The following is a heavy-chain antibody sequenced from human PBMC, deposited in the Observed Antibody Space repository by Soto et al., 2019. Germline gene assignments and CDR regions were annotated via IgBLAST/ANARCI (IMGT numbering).Heavy chain of an antibody. V-gene: IGHV4-31*03. Sequence: PSETLSLTCTVSGASINSGGYYWSWIRQHPGKGLEWIGYIYYSGSTYYNPSLKSRVSISADTSKNQFSLKLTSVTAADTAVHYCAREDWHFPHWGQGTQVTVSS. J-gene: IGHJ4*02. CDR2: IYYSGST. D-gene: IGHD1-7*01. CDR1: GASINSGGYY. CDR3: AREDWHFPH.